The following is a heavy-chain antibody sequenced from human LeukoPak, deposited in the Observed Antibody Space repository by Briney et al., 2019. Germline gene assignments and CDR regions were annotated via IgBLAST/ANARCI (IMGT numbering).Heavy chain of an antibody. CDR3: VRGYNWNDEYYYYMDV. V-gene: IGHV3-23*01. CDR1: GFTFNNSV. Sequence: GGSLRLSCAASGFTFNNSVVSWVRQAPGKGLEWVSSFSGSDENTHHADSVKGRFTISRDNSKNTLYLQMNSLRAEDTAVYYCVRGYNWNDEYYYYMDVWGKGTTVTVSS. D-gene: IGHD1-1*01. J-gene: IGHJ6*03. CDR2: FSGSDENT.